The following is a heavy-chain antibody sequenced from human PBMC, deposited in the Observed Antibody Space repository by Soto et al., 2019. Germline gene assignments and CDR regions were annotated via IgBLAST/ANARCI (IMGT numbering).Heavy chain of an antibody. CDR1: GGSISTGGYY. CDR2: FYYSGST. CDR3: ARSVFP. V-gene: IGHV4-31*03. J-gene: IGHJ5*02. Sequence: QVQLQESGPGLVKPSQTLSLTCTVSGGSISTGGYYWNWIRQHPGKGLEWIGYFYYSGSTYYNPALKRRVTISVNTSKNQFSLKLSSVTAADTAVYYCARSVFPWGQGTLVTVSS.